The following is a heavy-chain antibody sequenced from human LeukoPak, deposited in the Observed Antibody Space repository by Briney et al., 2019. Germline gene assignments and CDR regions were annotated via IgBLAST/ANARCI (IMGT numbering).Heavy chain of an antibody. CDR2: IIPIFGTA. J-gene: IGHJ6*03. Sequence: SVKVSCKASGGTFSSYAISWVRQAPGQGLEWMGGIIPIFGTANYAQKFQGRVTITADESTSTAYMELSSLRSEDTAVYYCASDYSNYAGDYYYMDVWGKGTTVTVSS. V-gene: IGHV1-69*13. D-gene: IGHD4-11*01. CDR3: ASDYSNYAGDYYYMDV. CDR1: GGTFSSYA.